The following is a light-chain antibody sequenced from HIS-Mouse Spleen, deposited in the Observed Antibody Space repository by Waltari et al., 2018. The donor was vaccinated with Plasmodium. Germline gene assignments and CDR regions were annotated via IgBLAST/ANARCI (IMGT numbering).Light chain of an antibody. J-gene: IGKJ3*01. CDR2: GAS. CDR3: QQYNNWSFT. Sequence: EIVMTQSPATLSVSPGERATLSCRASQSVSSNLAWYQQKPGQAPRRLIYGASTRATGIPARFSGSGSGTEFTLTISSLQSEDFAVYYCQQYNNWSFTFGPGTKVEIK. V-gene: IGKV3-15*01. CDR1: QSVSSN.